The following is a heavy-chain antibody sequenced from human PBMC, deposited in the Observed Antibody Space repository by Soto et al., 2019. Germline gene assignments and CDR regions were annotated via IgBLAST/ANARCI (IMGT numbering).Heavy chain of an antibody. J-gene: IGHJ6*03. CDR3: AKDWGWRHYYYYYMDV. CDR1: GFTFDDYA. D-gene: IGHD2-21*02. CDR2: ISWNSGSI. V-gene: IGHV3-9*01. Sequence: GGSLRLSCAASGFTFDDYAMHWVRQAPGKGLEWVSGISWNSGSIGYADSVKGRFTISRDNAKNSLYLQMNSLRAEDTALYYCAKDWGWRHYYYYYMDVWGKGTTVTVSS.